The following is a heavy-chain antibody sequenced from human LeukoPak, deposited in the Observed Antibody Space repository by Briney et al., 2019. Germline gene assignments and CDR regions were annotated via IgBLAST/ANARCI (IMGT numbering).Heavy chain of an antibody. CDR1: GYTLTELS. Sequence: ASVKVSCKVSGYTLTELSMHWVRQAPGKGLEWMGWINPNSGGTNYAQKFQGRVTMTRDTSISTAYMELSRLRSDDTAVYYCARSLVGAIAFDIWGQGTMVTVSS. CDR3: ARSLVGAIAFDI. D-gene: IGHD1-26*01. V-gene: IGHV1-2*02. J-gene: IGHJ3*02. CDR2: INPNSGGT.